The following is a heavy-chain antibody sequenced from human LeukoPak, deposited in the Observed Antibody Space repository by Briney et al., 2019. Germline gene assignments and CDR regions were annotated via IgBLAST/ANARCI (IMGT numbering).Heavy chain of an antibody. CDR1: GGSISSYY. CDR3: ARGPTIDYDILTGYYYFDY. Sequence: PSETLSLTCTVSGGSISSYYWSWIRQSPGKGLEWIGEINHSGTTNYNPSLKSRVTISIDTSKNQFSLKLSSVTAADTAVYYCARGPTIDYDILTGYYYFDYWGQGTQVTVSS. CDR2: INHSGTT. J-gene: IGHJ4*02. D-gene: IGHD3-9*01. V-gene: IGHV4-34*01.